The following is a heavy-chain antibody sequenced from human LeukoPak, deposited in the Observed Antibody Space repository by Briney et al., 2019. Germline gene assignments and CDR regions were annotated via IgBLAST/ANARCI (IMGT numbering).Heavy chain of an antibody. Sequence: SETLSLTCTVSGGSISSYYWSWLRQPPAKALEWIGYIYYSGSTNYYPSLKSRVTISVDTSKNQFSLKLSSVTAADTAVYYCARGAYYGSGSYIYWGQGTLVTVSS. CDR1: GGSISSYY. CDR2: IYYSGST. D-gene: IGHD3-10*01. J-gene: IGHJ4*02. CDR3: ARGAYYGSGSYIY. V-gene: IGHV4-59*01.